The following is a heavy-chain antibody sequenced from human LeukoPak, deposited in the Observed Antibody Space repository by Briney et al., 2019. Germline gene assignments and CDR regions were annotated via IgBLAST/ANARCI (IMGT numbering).Heavy chain of an antibody. V-gene: IGHV3-30*02. CDR3: AKISSSAESNFDY. Sequence: GGSLGLSCAASGFTFSTYAMHWVRQAPGKGLEWVAFIWPDGSKKYYADSVKGRFAISRENSKNTVYLQMNNLRPEDTALYFCAKISSSAESNFDYWGQGTLLTVSS. J-gene: IGHJ4*02. CDR1: GFTFSTYA. D-gene: IGHD6-25*01. CDR2: IWPDGSKK.